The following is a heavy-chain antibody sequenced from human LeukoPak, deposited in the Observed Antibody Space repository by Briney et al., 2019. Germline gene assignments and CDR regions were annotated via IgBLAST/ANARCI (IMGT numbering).Heavy chain of an antibody. CDR2: INPNSGGT. Sequence: ASVKVSCKASGYTFTGHYMHWVRQAPGQGLEWMRWINPNSGGTNYAQKFQGRVTMTRDTSISTAYMELSRLRSDDTAVYYCARGYYSSGWYHRLDYWGQGTLVTVSS. D-gene: IGHD6-19*01. CDR3: ARGYYSSGWYHRLDY. V-gene: IGHV1-2*02. J-gene: IGHJ4*02. CDR1: GYTFTGHY.